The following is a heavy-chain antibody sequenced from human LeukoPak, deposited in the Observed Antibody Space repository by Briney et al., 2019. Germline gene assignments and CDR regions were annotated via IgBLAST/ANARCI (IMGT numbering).Heavy chain of an antibody. V-gene: IGHV5-51*01. CDR2: LYPGDSDT. Sequence: GESLNISCKGSGSSFISYWRGWVRHLPGKGLGWMGSLYPGDSDTRYNPSFQGQVTISADKSISTAYLQWSSLKASDTAMYYCSGHLPDGGWFDPWGQGTLVTVSS. D-gene: IGHD3-10*01. CDR3: SGHLPDGGWFDP. J-gene: IGHJ5*02. CDR1: GSSFISYW.